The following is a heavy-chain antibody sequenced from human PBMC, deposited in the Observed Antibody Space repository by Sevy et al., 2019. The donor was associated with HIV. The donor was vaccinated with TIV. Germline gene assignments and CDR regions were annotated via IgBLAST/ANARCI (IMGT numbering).Heavy chain of an antibody. CDR2: ISGSAGST. CDR1: GXTFSTYT. D-gene: IGHD2-15*01. CDR3: AKGDRTFYGLDV. J-gene: IGHJ6*02. V-gene: IGHV3-23*01. Sequence: GGSLRLSCAASGXTFSTYTMSWVRQAPGKGLEWVSAISGSAGSTYYADLVQGRFTISRDKSKNTLYLQMNSLRAEDTAVYYCAKGDRTFYGLDVWGQGTTVTVSS.